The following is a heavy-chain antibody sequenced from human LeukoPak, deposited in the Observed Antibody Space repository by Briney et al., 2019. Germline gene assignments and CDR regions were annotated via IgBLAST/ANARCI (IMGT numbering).Heavy chain of an antibody. CDR2: INHSGRT. J-gene: IGHJ6*02. CDR1: GGSFSGYY. Sequence: SETLSLTCAVYGGSFSGYYWSWIRQPPGKGLEWIGEINHSGRTNYNPSLKSRVTISVDPSKPQFSLKLSSVTAADTAVYYCARVGYCSSTSCPEDSYYGMDVWGQGTTVTVSS. V-gene: IGHV4-34*01. D-gene: IGHD2-2*01. CDR3: ARVGYCSSTSCPEDSYYGMDV.